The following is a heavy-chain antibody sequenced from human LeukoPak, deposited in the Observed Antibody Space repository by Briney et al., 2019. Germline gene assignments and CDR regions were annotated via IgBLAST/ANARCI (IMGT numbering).Heavy chain of an antibody. CDR3: ARGDCSSTSCYGVPMGMDV. CDR1: GYTFNDYY. V-gene: IGHV1-2*02. J-gene: IGHJ6*04. CDR2: INPNSGGT. Sequence: SVKVSCKASGYTFNDYYIHWVRQAPGQGLEWMGWINPNSGGTNYAQKFQGRVTMTRDTSISTAYMELSRLRSDDTAVYYCARGDCSSTSCYGVPMGMDVWGKGTTVTVSS. D-gene: IGHD2-2*01.